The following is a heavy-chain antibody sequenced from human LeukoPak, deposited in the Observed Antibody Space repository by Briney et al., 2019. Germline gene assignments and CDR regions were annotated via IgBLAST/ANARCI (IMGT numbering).Heavy chain of an antibody. CDR1: GFTFSSYW. J-gene: IGHJ4*02. CDR3: ARGPTYYYDSSGYFY. D-gene: IGHD3-22*01. CDR2: INSDGSST. V-gene: IGHV3-74*01. Sequence: GGSLRLSCAASGFTFSSYWMHWVRQAPGKGLVWVSRINSDGSSTSYADSVKGRLTISRDNAKNTLYLQMNSLRAEDTAVYYCARGPTYYYDSSGYFYWGQGTLVTVSS.